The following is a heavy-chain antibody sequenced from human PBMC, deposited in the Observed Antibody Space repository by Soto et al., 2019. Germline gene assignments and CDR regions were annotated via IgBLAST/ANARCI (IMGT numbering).Heavy chain of an antibody. V-gene: IGHV1-18*01. CDR1: GYTFTSYG. D-gene: IGHD3-10*01. Sequence: ALVKVSCKASGYTFTSYGISWARQAPGQGLEWMGRISAYNGNTNYAQKLQGRVTMTTDTSTSTAYMELRSSVTAADTAVYYCAREPRLLIWFGELHDWGRGTLVTV. J-gene: IGHJ4*02. CDR2: ISAYNGNT. CDR3: AREPRLLIWFGELHD.